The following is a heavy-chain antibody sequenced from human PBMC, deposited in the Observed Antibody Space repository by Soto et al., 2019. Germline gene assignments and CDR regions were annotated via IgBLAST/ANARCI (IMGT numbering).Heavy chain of an antibody. CDR3: ARVVPGAEAWFGP. CDR2: ISLYSDGT. CDR1: GYTFSHYG. D-gene: IGHD2-2*01. J-gene: IGHJ5*02. Sequence: ASVKVSCKTSGYTFSHYGITWVRQAPGQPLEWLGWISLYSDGTNYAQKFQGRVSMTTDTSTTTAYMELRSLRSDDTAVYYCARVVPGAEAWFGPWGQGTLVTVSS. V-gene: IGHV1-18*01.